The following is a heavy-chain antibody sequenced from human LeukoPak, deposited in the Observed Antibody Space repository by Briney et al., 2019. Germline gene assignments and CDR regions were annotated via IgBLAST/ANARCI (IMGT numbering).Heavy chain of an antibody. D-gene: IGHD1-26*01. V-gene: IGHV3-66*01. J-gene: IGHJ3*02. Sequence: PGGSLRLSCAASGFTVSSNYMSWVRQAPGKGLEWVSVIYSGGSTYYADSVKGRFTISRDNSKNTLYLQMNSLRAEDTAVYYCARAPAGSPGDFDIWGQGTMVTVSS. CDR1: GFTVSSNY. CDR2: IYSGGST. CDR3: ARAPAGSPGDFDI.